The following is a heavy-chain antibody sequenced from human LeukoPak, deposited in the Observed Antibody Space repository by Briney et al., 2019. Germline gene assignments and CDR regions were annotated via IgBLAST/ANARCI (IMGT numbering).Heavy chain of an antibody. CDR3: ARVPQNYDYRSAFDI. CDR1: GYTFTSCD. CDR2: MNPNSGNT. J-gene: IGHJ3*02. V-gene: IGHV1-8*03. D-gene: IGHD4-11*01. Sequence: ASVKVSCKASGYTFTSCDINWVRQATGQGLEWMGWMNPNSGNTGYAQKFQGRVTITRNTSISTAYMELSSLRSEDTAVYYCARVPQNYDYRSAFDIWGQGTMVTVSS.